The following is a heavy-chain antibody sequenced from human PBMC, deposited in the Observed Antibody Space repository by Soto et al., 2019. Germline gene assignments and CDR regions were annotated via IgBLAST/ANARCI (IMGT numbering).Heavy chain of an antibody. CDR1: GGTFSSYA. J-gene: IGHJ4*02. CDR2: IIPIFGTA. Sequence: GASVKVSCKASGGTFSSYAISWVRQAPGQGLEWMGGIIPIFGTANYAQKFQGRVTITADGSTSTAYMELSSLRSEDTAVYYCARGLFGEWLRFAPFDYWGQGTLVTVSS. CDR3: ARGLFGEWLRFAPFDY. V-gene: IGHV1-69*13. D-gene: IGHD5-12*01.